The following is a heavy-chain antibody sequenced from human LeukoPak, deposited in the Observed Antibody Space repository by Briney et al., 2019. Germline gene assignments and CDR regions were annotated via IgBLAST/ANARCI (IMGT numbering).Heavy chain of an antibody. V-gene: IGHV3-23*01. J-gene: IGHJ4*02. D-gene: IGHD3-3*01. CDR2: ISGSGGST. Sequence: GRSLRLSCAASGFTFSSYAMSWVRQAPGKGLEWVSAISGSGGSTYYADSVKGRFTISRDNAKNSLYLQMNSLRAEDTAVYYCAREPFWSGYYSNLHFDYWGQGTLVTVSS. CDR1: GFTFSSYA. CDR3: AREPFWSGYYSNLHFDY.